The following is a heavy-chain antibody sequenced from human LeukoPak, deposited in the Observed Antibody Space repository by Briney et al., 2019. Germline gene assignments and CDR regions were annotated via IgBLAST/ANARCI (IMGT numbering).Heavy chain of an antibody. Sequence: SETLSLTCAVYGGSFSGYYWSWIRQPPGKRLEWIGEINHSGSTNYNPSLKSRVTISVDTSKNQFSLKLSSVTAADTAVYYCARGRDSSGYYYVGYFQHWGQGTLVTVSS. J-gene: IGHJ1*01. CDR1: GGSFSGYY. CDR3: ARGRDSSGYYYVGYFQH. CDR2: INHSGST. V-gene: IGHV4-34*01. D-gene: IGHD3-22*01.